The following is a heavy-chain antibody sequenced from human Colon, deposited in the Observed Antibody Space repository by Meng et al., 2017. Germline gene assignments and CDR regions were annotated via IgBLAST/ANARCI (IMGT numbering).Heavy chain of an antibody. J-gene: IGHJ4*02. CDR1: GVSVTSGQF. D-gene: IGHD6-19*01. V-gene: IGHV4-4*02. CDR3: AASSGWYRIDS. Sequence: QVHLQESGPGLVKPSVPLSLTCGVSGVSVTSGQFWTWARQPPGKGLEWIGEFHYTGPINYKPSLMSRVTISVDASRNQFSLRLTSVTAADTAVYYCAASSGWYRIDSWGQGTLVTVSS. CDR2: FHYTGPI.